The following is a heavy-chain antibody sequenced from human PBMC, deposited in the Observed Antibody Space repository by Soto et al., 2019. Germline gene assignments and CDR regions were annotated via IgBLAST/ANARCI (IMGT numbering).Heavy chain of an antibody. D-gene: IGHD6-6*01. J-gene: IGHJ4*02. V-gene: IGHV5-51*01. CDR3: AGLQSAARSSSQY. CDR1: GYSFSNHW. CDR2: IYAGDSDT. Sequence: GDSLKISCQASGYSFSNHWIGWVRQMPGKGLEWMGIIYAGDSDTRYSPSFQGQFTFSVDKSINTAYLQWSSLKASDTAIYYSAGLQSAARSSSQYWAQGTLVEVFS.